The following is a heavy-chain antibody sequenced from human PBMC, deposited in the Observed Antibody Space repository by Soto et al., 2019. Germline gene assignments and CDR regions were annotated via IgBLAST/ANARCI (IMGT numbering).Heavy chain of an antibody. CDR2: ISWNSGSI. CDR1: GFTFDDYA. CDR3: AKDLGEGVGATSAFDI. D-gene: IGHD1-26*01. Sequence: GGSLRLSCAASGFTFDDYAMHWVRQAPGKGLEWVSGISWNSGSIGYADSVKGRFTISRDNAKNSLYLQMNSLRAEDTALYYCAKDLGEGVGATSAFDIWGQGTMVTV. J-gene: IGHJ3*02. V-gene: IGHV3-9*01.